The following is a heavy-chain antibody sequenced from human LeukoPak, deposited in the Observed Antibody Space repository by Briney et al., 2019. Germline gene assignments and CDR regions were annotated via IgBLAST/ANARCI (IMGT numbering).Heavy chain of an antibody. J-gene: IGHJ4*02. CDR1: GGSISSGGYY. Sequence: SQTLSLTCTVSGGSISSGGYYWSWIRQHPGKGLEWIGYIYYSGSTYYNPSLKSRVTISVDTSKNQFSLKLSSVTAADTAVYYCAREDMVGFWSGYYYYWGQGTLVTVSS. CDR2: IYYSGST. V-gene: IGHV4-30-4*08. D-gene: IGHD3-3*01. CDR3: AREDMVGFWSGYYYY.